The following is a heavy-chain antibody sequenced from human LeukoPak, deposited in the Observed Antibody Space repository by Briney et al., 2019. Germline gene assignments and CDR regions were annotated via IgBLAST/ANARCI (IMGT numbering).Heavy chain of an antibody. J-gene: IGHJ4*02. CDR1: GYTFINFY. Sequence: ASVKVSCKASGYTFINFYIHWVRQAPGQGLEWMGIINPSGGSATYAQKFQGRVTMTRDTSTSTVYMELSSLRSEDTAVYYCARMYSGSYDYWGQGTLVTVSS. V-gene: IGHV1-46*01. D-gene: IGHD1-26*01. CDR3: ARMYSGSYDY. CDR2: INPSGGSA.